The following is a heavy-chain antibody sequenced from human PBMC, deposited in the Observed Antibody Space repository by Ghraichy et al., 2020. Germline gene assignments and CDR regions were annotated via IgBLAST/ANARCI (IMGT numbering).Heavy chain of an antibody. J-gene: IGHJ5*02. CDR1: GGSIRSDY. V-gene: IGHV4-59*01. D-gene: IGHD6-19*01. CDR2: IFYSGSGIT. Sequence: SETLSLTCNVSGGSIRSDYWSWIRQSPGKGLEWIGYIFYSGSGITNYNPSLKSRVTVSMDTSKNQVSLMLTSVTTADPALYYCARSKYTYGWFYFDPWGRGALVTVSS. CDR3: ARSKYTYGWFYFDP.